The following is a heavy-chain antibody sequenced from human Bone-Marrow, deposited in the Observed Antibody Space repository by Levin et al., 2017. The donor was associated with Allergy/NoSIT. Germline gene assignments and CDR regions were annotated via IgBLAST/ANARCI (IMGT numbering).Heavy chain of an antibody. CDR1: GFTFSTSG. Sequence: GGSLRLSCVGSGFTFSTSGMNWVRQTPEKRLEWLSSISSSSKYIKYADSVKGRFTISRDNAENSLFLQMNSLRVEDTAVYYCARDLRYDGSGDYDFGYWGQGTLVTVSS. J-gene: IGHJ4*02. V-gene: IGHV3-21*01. CDR3: ARDLRYDGSGDYDFGY. CDR2: ISSSSKYI. D-gene: IGHD3-22*01.